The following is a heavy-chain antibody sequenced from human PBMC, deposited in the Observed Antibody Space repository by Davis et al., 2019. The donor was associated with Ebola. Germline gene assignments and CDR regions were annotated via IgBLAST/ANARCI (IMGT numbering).Heavy chain of an antibody. V-gene: IGHV4-59*01. J-gene: IGHJ4*02. Sequence: MPSETLSLTCTVSGGSISSYYWSWIRQPPGKGLEWIGYIYYSGSTNYNPSLKSRVTISVDTSKNQFSLRLSSVTAADTAVYYCARNAYDFRSGYQYYFDHWGQGTLVTVSS. CDR2: IYYSGST. CDR3: ARNAYDFRSGYQYYFDH. CDR1: GGSISSYY. D-gene: IGHD3-3*01.